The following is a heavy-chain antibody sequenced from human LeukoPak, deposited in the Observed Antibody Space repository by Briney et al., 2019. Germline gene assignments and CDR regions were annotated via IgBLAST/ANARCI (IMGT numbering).Heavy chain of an antibody. J-gene: IGHJ3*02. D-gene: IGHD1-20*01. CDR1: GGSISNYY. V-gene: IGHV4-59*01. Sequence: SETLSLTCTVYGGSISNYYWSWIRQPPGKGLEWIAYMYYSGSTSYNPSLKSRVTISIDTSKNQFSLRLSSVTAADTAVYYCARESITGTADAFDIWGQGTMLTVSS. CDR2: MYYSGST. CDR3: ARESITGTADAFDI.